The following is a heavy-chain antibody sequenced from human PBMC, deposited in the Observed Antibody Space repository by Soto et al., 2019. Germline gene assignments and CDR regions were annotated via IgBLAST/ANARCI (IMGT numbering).Heavy chain of an antibody. J-gene: IGHJ6*02. V-gene: IGHV1-69*01. CDR1: GGTFSSYA. Sequence: QVQLVQSGAEVKKPGSSVKVSCKASGGTFSSYAISWVRQAPGQGLEWMGGIIPIFGTANYAQKFQGRVTITADESTSTASMELSSMRSEDTAVYYCARATTGLVAATLFYYYGMDVWGQGTTVTVSS. CDR3: ARATTGLVAATLFYYYGMDV. D-gene: IGHD2-15*01. CDR2: IIPIFGTA.